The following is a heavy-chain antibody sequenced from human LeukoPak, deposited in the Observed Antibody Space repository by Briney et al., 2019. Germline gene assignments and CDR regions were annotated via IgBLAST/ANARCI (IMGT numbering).Heavy chain of an antibody. CDR2: INYSGNT. J-gene: IGHJ4*02. Sequence: SSETLSLICTVSGGSISTSNYYWGWVRQPPGKGLQWIGSINYSGNTYYNPSLKSRVTISVDTSKNQFSLKLSSVTAADTAVYYCASGYSYDLFDYWGQGTLVTVSS. V-gene: IGHV4-39*07. D-gene: IGHD5-18*01. CDR3: ASGYSYDLFDY. CDR1: GGSISTSNYY.